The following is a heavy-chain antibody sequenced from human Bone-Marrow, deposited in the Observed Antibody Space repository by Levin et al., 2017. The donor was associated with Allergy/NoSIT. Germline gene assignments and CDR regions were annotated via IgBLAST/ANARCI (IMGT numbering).Heavy chain of an antibody. V-gene: IGHV1-2*02. CDR1: GYTFIDYQ. D-gene: IGHD6-6*01. CDR2: INPKTGGT. CDR3: ARFAGPLVDDHSFHY. Sequence: ASVKVSCKASGYTFIDYQIHWVRQAPGQGLEWMGFINPKTGGTKYGMNFHGRVSMTRDTSISTAYMELTRLTADDTAVYYCARFAGPLVDDHSFHYWGQETLVTVSS. J-gene: IGHJ4*02.